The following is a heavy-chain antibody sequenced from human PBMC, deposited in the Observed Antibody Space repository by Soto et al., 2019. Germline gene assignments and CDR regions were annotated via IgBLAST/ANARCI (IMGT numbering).Heavy chain of an antibody. CDR2: IYYSGST. CDR3: ARGDNWFDP. CDR1: GGSISSYY. J-gene: IGHJ5*02. V-gene: IGHV4-59*01. Sequence: SETLSLTCTVSGGSISSYYWSWIRQPPGKGLEWIGYIYYSGSTNYNPPLKSRVTISVDTSKNQFSLKLSSVTAADTAVYYCARGDNWFDPWGQGTLVTVAS.